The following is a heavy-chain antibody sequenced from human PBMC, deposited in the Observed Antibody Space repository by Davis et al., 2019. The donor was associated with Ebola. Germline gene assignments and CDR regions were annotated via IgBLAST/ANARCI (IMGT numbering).Heavy chain of an antibody. CDR2: INAGNGNT. CDR1: GYTFTSYA. D-gene: IGHD6-19*01. V-gene: IGHV1-3*01. Sequence: AASVKVSCKASGYTFTSYAMHWVRQAPGQRLEWMGWINAGNGNTKYSQKFQGRVTITRDTSASTAYMELSSLRSEDTAAYYCARDTIFSSGWSLWGQGTLVTVSS. CDR3: ARDTIFSSGWSL. J-gene: IGHJ4*02.